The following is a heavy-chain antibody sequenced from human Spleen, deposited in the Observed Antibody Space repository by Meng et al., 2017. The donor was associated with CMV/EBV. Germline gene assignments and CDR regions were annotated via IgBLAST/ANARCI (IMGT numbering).Heavy chain of an antibody. CDR2: MSYDGNNR. Sequence: FNFDDYGMSWVRQAPGKGLEWVAVMSYDGNNRYYADSVKGRFTISRDNSKNTMYLQMNSLRAEDTAVYFCARDRYCSNTNCYYYFDYWGQGTLVTVSS. V-gene: IGHV3-30*19. J-gene: IGHJ4*02. D-gene: IGHD2-2*01. CDR1: FNFDDYG. CDR3: ARDRYCSNTNCYYYFDY.